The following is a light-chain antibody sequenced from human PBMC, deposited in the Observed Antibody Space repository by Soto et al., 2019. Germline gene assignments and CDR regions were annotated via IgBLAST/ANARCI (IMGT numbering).Light chain of an antibody. CDR1: QSVSRI. Sequence: EIVMTQSPATLSVSPGERTTLSCRASQSVSRILAWCQQKPGQAPRLLIYGASTRATGIPVRFSGSGSGTEFTLTISSLQSEDFAVYYCQQYDKWPPTFGQGTKVEIK. CDR2: GAS. V-gene: IGKV3-15*01. J-gene: IGKJ1*01. CDR3: QQYDKWPPT.